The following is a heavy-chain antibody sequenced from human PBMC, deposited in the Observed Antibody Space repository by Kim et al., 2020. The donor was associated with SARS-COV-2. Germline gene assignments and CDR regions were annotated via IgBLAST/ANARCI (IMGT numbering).Heavy chain of an antibody. D-gene: IGHD3-10*01. CDR3: PRDGFSGAAFDS. CDR1: GYTFTGHF. CDR2: INPNSGAI. V-gene: IGHV1-2*02. Sequence: ASVKVSCKASGYTFTGHFMHWVRQAPGQGLEWMGWINPNSGAINYAQKFQGRVTMTRDTSISTAYMELSRLTSDDTAVYYCPRDGFSGAAFDSWGQGALVTLSS. J-gene: IGHJ5*01.